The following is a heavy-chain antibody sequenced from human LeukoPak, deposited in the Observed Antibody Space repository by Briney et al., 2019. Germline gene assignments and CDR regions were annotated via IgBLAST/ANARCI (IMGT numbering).Heavy chain of an antibody. V-gene: IGHV5-51*01. J-gene: IGHJ3*02. CDR1: GYSFTSYW. CDR2: IYPGDSDT. D-gene: IGHD3-22*01. Sequence: GESLKISCKGSGYSFTSYWIGWVRQMPGKGLEWMGIIYPGDSDTRYSPSFQGQVTISADKSISTAYMELSSLRSEDTAVYYCARAGGYYDNAFDIWGQGTMVTVSS. CDR3: ARAGGYYDNAFDI.